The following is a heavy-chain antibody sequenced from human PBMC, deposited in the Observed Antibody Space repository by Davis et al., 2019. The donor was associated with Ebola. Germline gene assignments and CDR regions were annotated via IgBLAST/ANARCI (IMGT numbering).Heavy chain of an antibody. CDR1: GFTFSDYY. Sequence: GESLKISCAASGFTFSDYYMSWIRQAPGKGLVWVSRINSDGSSTSYADSVKGRFTISRDNAKNTLYLQMNSLRAEDTAVYYCARALPYYYGMDVWGQGTTVTVSS. J-gene: IGHJ6*02. CDR2: INSDGSST. V-gene: IGHV3-74*01. CDR3: ARALPYYYGMDV.